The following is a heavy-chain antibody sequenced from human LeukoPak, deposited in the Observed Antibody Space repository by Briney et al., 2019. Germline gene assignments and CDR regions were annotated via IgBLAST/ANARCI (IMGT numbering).Heavy chain of an antibody. CDR1: GFTFSSFA. D-gene: IGHD4-17*01. CDR2: ITGNHGPT. V-gene: IGHV3-23*01. Sequence: GGSLRLSCAASGFTFSSFAMTWVRQAPGKGLEWVSSITGNHGPTYNTDSVKGRFTISRDNSQNTLYLRMNSLRAEDTAVYYCTKDPNGDYVGAFDPWGQGTLVTVSS. J-gene: IGHJ5*02. CDR3: TKDPNGDYVGAFDP.